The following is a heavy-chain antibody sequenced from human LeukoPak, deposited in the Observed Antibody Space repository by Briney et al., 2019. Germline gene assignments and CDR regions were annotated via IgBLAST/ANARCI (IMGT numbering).Heavy chain of an antibody. D-gene: IGHD3/OR15-3a*01. V-gene: IGHV3-33*08. CDR1: GFPFSSYG. CDR2: DGTNI. CDR3: ARDKDWYFDY. Sequence: GGSLRLSCAASGFPFSSYGMHWVRQAPGRGLEWVAVDGTNIYYADSVKGRFTISRDNSKNTLYLQMNSLSGEDTAVYYCARDKDWYFDYWGQGTLVTVSS. J-gene: IGHJ4*02.